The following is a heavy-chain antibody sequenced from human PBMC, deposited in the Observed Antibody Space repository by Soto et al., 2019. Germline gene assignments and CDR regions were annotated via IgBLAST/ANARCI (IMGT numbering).Heavy chain of an antibody. J-gene: IGHJ6*03. Sequence: PGGSLRLSCAASGFTFSGSAMHWVRQASGKGLEWVGRIRSKANSYATAYAASVKGRFTISRDDSKNTAYLQMNSLKTEDTAVYYCTRLTRGAYSGSYYYYMDVWGKGTTVTVSS. D-gene: IGHD5-12*01. CDR1: GFTFSGSA. CDR2: IRSKANSYAT. V-gene: IGHV3-73*01. CDR3: TRLTRGAYSGSYYYYMDV.